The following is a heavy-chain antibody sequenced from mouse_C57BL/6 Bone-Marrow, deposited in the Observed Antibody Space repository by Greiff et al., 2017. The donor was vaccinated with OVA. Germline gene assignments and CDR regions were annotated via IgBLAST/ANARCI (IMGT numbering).Heavy chain of an antibody. CDR1: GFTFSSYA. V-gene: IGHV5-9-1*02. D-gene: IGHD1-1*01. Sequence: EVNVVESGEGLVKPGGSLKLSCAASGFTFSSYAMSWVRQTPEKRLEWVAYISSGGDYIYYADTVKGRFTISRDKARNTLYLQMSSLKSEDTAMYYCTRRDYYGADYWGQGTTLTVSS. CDR3: TRRDYYGADY. CDR2: ISSGGDYI. J-gene: IGHJ2*01.